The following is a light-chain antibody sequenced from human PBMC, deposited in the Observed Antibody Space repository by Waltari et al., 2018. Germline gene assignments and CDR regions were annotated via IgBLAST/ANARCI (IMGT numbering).Light chain of an antibody. V-gene: IGLV1-47*01. CDR1: ISNIGTPY. CDR2: LTH. J-gene: IGLJ2*01. CDR3: ATRDEGPTVV. Sequence: QSVLTQPPSASGTPGQRVTISCSGRISNIGTPYVYWYQQLPGTAPKLLIYLTHQRPSGVPDRFSASKSGTSASLAISGLRFEDEADYYCATRDEGPTVVFGGGTKLTVL.